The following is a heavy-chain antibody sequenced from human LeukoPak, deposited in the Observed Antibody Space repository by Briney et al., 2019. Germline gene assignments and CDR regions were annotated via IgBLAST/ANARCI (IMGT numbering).Heavy chain of an antibody. D-gene: IGHD2-21*01. CDR1: GGSISSSSYY. CDR2: IYYSGST. Sequence: PSETLSLTCTVSGGSISSSSYYWGWIRRPPGKGLEWIGYIYYSGSTYYNPSLKSRVTISVDTSKNQFSLKLSSVTAADTAVYYCAGGLLRGDLDYWGQGTLVTVSS. V-gene: IGHV4-30-4*08. CDR3: AGGLLRGDLDY. J-gene: IGHJ4*02.